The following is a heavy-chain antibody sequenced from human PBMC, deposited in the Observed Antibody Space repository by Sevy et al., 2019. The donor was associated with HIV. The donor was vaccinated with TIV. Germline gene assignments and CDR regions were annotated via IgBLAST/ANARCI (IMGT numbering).Heavy chain of an antibody. D-gene: IGHD3-22*01. CDR3: TTDRQDSYYYDSSGYYYVVGAFDI. J-gene: IGHJ3*02. V-gene: IGHV3-15*01. CDR2: VKGKSDYGAT. CDR1: GFDFSDAW. Sequence: GGSLRLSCTVSGFDFSDAWVSWVRQAPGKGLEWVGRVKGKSDYGATDYGAPVKGRFVVSRDASKNTVYLQMNSLKTEDTAVYYCTTDRQDSYYYDSSGYYYVVGAFDIWGQGTTVTVSS.